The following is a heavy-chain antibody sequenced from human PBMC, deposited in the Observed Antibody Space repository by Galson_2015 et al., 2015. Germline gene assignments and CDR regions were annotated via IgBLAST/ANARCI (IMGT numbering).Heavy chain of an antibody. Sequence: SLRLSCAASGFTFSTFGMHWVRQAPGKGLEWVALSWFDGSETYYADSVKGRFTISRDNSKNTLYLQMNSLRGEDTAVYYCARAPTYSSTYYYYGMDVWGQGTTVTVSS. CDR1: GFTFSTFG. J-gene: IGHJ6*02. CDR2: SWFDGSET. CDR3: ARAPTYSSTYYYYGMDV. D-gene: IGHD6-13*01. V-gene: IGHV3-33*01.